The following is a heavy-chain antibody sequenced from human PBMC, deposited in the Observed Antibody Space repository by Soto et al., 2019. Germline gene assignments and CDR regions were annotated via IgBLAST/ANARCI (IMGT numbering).Heavy chain of an antibody. CDR2: ISFDGSNR. Sequence: QVQLVESGGGVVQPGRSLRVSCAASGFTFSSYAMHWVRQAPGKGLEWVAVISFDGSNRYYADSVKGRFTISRDSSKNTLYLQMNSLRPEDTAVYYCARSITGTLESYSFDYWGQGTLVTVSS. D-gene: IGHD1-7*01. V-gene: IGHV3-30-3*01. CDR1: GFTFSSYA. CDR3: ARSITGTLESYSFDY. J-gene: IGHJ4*02.